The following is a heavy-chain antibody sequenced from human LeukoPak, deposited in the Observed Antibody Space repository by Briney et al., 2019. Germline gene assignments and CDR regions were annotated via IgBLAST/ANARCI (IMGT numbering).Heavy chain of an antibody. D-gene: IGHD5-12*01. J-gene: IGHJ4*02. CDR1: GFTFSRYA. V-gene: IGHV3-23*03. CDR2: IYNDGSRT. CDR3: ATDGYHYFDY. Sequence: GGSLTLSCAGSGFTFSRYAMNWVRQAPGKGLEWVSLIYNDGSRTYYADSVRGRFTISRDTSEGTVYLQMDSLRPEDTAVYYCATDGYHYFDYWGQGTLVTVSS.